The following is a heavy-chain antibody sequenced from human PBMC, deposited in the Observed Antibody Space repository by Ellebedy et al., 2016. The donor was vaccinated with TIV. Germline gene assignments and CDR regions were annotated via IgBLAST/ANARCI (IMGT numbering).Heavy chain of an antibody. D-gene: IGHD3-9*01. J-gene: IGHJ6*02. CDR2: ISGSGEYT. CDR3: AKLGFDILTGSGGMDV. Sequence: GGSLRLSCAASGFTFSNYAMSWVRRSPGKGLDWVSLISGSGEYTYYADSVKVRLTISRDNSMDTLYLQMNSLGVGDTAVYYCAKLGFDILTGSGGMDVWGQGTTVTVSS. CDR1: GFTFSNYA. V-gene: IGHV3-23*01.